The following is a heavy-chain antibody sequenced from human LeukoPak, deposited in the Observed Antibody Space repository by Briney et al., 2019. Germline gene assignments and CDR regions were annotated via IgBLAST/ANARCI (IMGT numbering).Heavy chain of an antibody. CDR2: IYPNDSDT. CDR1: GYSFTTYW. V-gene: IGHV5-51*01. J-gene: IGHJ4*01. CDR3: ARGVDGPTYGVDF. D-gene: IGHD2-8*01. Sequence: GQSLRISCKGSGYSFTTYWIAWVRKMPGKGLELMGSIYPNDSDTSYSPSFHAEVTISADNSITTAYLQWSSLEASDTAIHYCARGVDGPTYGVDFWGQGTLVTVSS.